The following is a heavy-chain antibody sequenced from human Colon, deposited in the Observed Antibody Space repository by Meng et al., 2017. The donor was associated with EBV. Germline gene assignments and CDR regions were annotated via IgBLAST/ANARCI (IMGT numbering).Heavy chain of an antibody. CDR2: VNPSGST. CDR3: ARVGGLDGYRLGGDY. D-gene: IGHD5-24*01. Sequence: QVQVQQWGAGLLKPLXXLSRTCGVYGASFSGYYWSWIRQPPGKGLEWIGEVNPSGSTNYSPSLKSRVTISVDTSKNQFSLRLNSVTAADTAVYYCARVGGLDGYRLGGDYWGQGALVTVSS. CDR1: GASFSGYY. V-gene: IGHV4-34*01. J-gene: IGHJ4*02.